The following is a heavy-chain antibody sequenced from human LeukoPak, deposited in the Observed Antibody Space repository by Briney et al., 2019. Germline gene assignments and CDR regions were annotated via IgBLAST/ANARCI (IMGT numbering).Heavy chain of an antibody. J-gene: IGHJ3*02. CDR1: GFTFSAYA. V-gene: IGHV3-23*01. CDR3: ARDPNGDYIGAFDM. D-gene: IGHD4-17*01. Sequence: GESLRLSCTASGFTFSAYAMMWVRHAPGKGPEWVSAIRGGGGSAFYADSVKGRFTISRDNSKYTLFLQMNSLRAEDTAVYYCARDPNGDYIGAFDMWGPGTMVTVSS. CDR2: IRGGGGSA.